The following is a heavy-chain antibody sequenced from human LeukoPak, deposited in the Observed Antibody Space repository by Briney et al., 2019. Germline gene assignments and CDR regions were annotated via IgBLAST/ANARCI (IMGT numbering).Heavy chain of an antibody. J-gene: IGHJ4*02. Sequence: GGSLRLSCAASGFPFSTYAMSWVRQAPGKGLEWVSVISGSGGDTYYADSVKGRYTISGDNSKNTVYLQMNSLRAEDTALYYCAKGGVYGDYYFDYWGQGTLVTVSS. CDR2: ISGSGGDT. CDR1: GFPFSTYA. V-gene: IGHV3-23*01. D-gene: IGHD4-17*01. CDR3: AKGGVYGDYYFDY.